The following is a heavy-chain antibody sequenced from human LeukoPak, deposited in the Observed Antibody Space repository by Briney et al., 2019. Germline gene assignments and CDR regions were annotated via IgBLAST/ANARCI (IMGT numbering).Heavy chain of an antibody. CDR2: ISFDGSNE. CDR3: ARDRGKDYFGD. J-gene: IGHJ4*02. D-gene: IGHD4-23*01. Sequence: PGGSLRLSCAASGFTFSNSPMHWVRQAPGKGLEWVAFISFDGSNEYYADSVKGRFTISRDNSKNTLYLQMNSLRAEDTAVYYCARDRGKDYFGDWGQGTQVTVSS. CDR1: GFTFSNSP. V-gene: IGHV3-30-3*01.